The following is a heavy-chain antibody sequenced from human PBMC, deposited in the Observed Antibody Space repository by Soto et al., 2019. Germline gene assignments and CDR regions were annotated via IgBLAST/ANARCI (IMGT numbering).Heavy chain of an antibody. Sequence: GXSVKVSSKASGYTFTSSGSSWVRQAPGQGPEWMGWISTYNGNTNYAQNLQGRVTMTTDTSTRTAYMELRGLRYDDTDVYYCARTVAGYFDYWGQGPPVTVYS. CDR3: ARTVAGYFDY. V-gene: IGHV1-18*01. CDR2: ISTYNGNT. D-gene: IGHD6-19*01. CDR1: GYTFTSSG. J-gene: IGHJ4*02.